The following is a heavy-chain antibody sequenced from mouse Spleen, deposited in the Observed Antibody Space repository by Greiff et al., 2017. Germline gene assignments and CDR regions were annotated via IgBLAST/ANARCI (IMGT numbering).Heavy chain of an antibody. J-gene: IGHJ4*01. CDR2: IDPENGDT. V-gene: IGHV14-4*01. Sequence: EVQRVESGAELVRPGASVKLSCTASGFNIKDDYMHWVKQRPEQGLEWIGWIDPENGDTEYASKFQGKATITADTSSNTAYLQLSSLTSEDTAVYYCTTLTGTYAMDYWGQGTSVTVSS. CDR1: GFNIKDDY. D-gene: IGHD4-1*01. CDR3: TTLTGTYAMDY.